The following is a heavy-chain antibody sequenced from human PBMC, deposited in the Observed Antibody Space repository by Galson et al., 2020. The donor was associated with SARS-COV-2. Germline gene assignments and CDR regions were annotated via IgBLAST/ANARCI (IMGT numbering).Heavy chain of an antibody. CDR3: ARVSRYSSSWGAFDI. D-gene: IGHD6-13*01. CDR1: GGSISSYS. V-gene: IGHV4-59*01. J-gene: IGHJ3*02. Sequence: SETLSLICTVSGGSISSYSWSWIRQRRGKGLEWIGYISYSGSTNYNPALKSRVTISVDTSKDPFSLKLSSVTAADTAVYYCARVSRYSSSWGAFDIWGQGTMVTFSS. CDR2: ISYSGST.